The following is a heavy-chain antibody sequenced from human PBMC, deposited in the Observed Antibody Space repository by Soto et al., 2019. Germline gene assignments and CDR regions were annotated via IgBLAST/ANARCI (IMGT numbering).Heavy chain of an antibody. CDR1: GFTFSSYA. Sequence: GGSLRLSCAASGFTFSSYAMHWVRQAPGKGLEWVAVISYDGSNKYYADSVKGRFTISRDNSKNTLYLQMNSLRAEDTAVYYCAKTLAVAGSFFDYWGQGTLVTVS. D-gene: IGHD6-19*01. CDR2: ISYDGSNK. V-gene: IGHV3-30-3*02. CDR3: AKTLAVAGSFFDY. J-gene: IGHJ4*02.